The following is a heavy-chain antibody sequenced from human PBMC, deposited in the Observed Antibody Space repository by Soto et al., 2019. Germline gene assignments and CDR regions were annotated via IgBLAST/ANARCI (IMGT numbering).Heavy chain of an antibody. CDR3: AHRRSTYYYDSTFDP. Sequence: QITLKESGPTLVKPTQTLTLTCTFSGFSLSTSGLGVGWMRQPPGKALEWLALIYSDDDKRYSPSLKSRLTITKDTAKNQVVLTMTNIDPVDTATYYCAHRRSTYYYDSTFDPWGQGTLVTVSS. CDR1: GFSLSTSGLG. V-gene: IGHV2-5*02. D-gene: IGHD3-22*01. CDR2: IYSDDDK. J-gene: IGHJ5*02.